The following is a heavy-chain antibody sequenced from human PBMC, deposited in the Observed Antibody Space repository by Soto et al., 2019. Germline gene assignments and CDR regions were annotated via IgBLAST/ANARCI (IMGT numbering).Heavy chain of an antibody. CDR2: IWYDGSNK. Sequence: GGSLRLSCAASGFTFSSYGMHWVRQAPGKGLEWVAVIWYDGSNKYYADSVKGRFTISRDNSKNTLYLQMNSLRAEDTAVYYCAQEYNWNYALGYWGQGTLVTVSS. J-gene: IGHJ4*02. V-gene: IGHV3-33*06. CDR3: AQEYNWNYALGY. CDR1: GFTFSSYG. D-gene: IGHD1-7*01.